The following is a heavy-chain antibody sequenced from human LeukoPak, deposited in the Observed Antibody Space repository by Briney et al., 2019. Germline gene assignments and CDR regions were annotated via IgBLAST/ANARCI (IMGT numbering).Heavy chain of an antibody. CDR1: GFTISSYS. D-gene: IGHD3-16*02. J-gene: IGHJ6*02. V-gene: IGHV3-48*04. Sequence: GGSLRLSCAASGFTISSYSMNWVRHAPGKVLEWVSYISSSSSTIYYADSVKGRFTISRDNAKNSLYLQMNSLTAEDTAVYYCARGIYDYVWGSYRYTRYYYGMDVWGQGTTVTVSS. CDR3: ARGIYDYVWGSYRYTRYYYGMDV. CDR2: ISSSSSTI.